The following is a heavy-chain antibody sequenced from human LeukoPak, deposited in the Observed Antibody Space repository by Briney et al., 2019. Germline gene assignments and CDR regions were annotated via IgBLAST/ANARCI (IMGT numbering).Heavy chain of an antibody. Sequence: GGSLRLSCAASGFTFSSYSMNWVCQAPGKGLEWVSYISSSSSTIYYADSVKGRFTISRDNAKNSLYLQMNSLRAEDTAVYYCARAPRAFYYYGMDVWGQGTTVTVSS. CDR2: ISSSSSTI. CDR3: ARAPRAFYYYGMDV. CDR1: GFTFSSYS. V-gene: IGHV3-48*04. J-gene: IGHJ6*02.